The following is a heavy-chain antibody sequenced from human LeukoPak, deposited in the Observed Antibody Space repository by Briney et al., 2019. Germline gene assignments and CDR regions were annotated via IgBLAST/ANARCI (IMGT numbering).Heavy chain of an antibody. D-gene: IGHD3-22*01. CDR3: ARAYDSSGYSLDPPLGY. V-gene: IGHV1-2*02. Sequence: ASLKVSCKPSGCTFTGYYMHWVRQAPGQGLDWMGWINPNSGGTNYAQKFQGRVTMTRDTSISTAYMELSRLRSDDTAVYYCARAYDSSGYSLDPPLGYWGQGTLVTVSS. CDR2: INPNSGGT. J-gene: IGHJ4*02. CDR1: GCTFTGYY.